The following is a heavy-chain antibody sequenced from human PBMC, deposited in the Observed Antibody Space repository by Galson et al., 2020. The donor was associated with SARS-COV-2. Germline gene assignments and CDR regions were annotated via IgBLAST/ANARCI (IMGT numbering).Heavy chain of an antibody. CDR3: AKPAAGTFDQSDY. D-gene: IGHD6-13*01. J-gene: IGHJ4*02. CDR2: ISWNSGSI. Sequence: GGSLRLSCAASGFTFDDYAMHWVRQAPGKGLEWVSGISWNSGSIGYADSMKGRFTISRDNAKNSLYLQMNSLRAEDTALYYCAKPAAGTFDQSDYWGQGTLVTVSS. CDR1: GFTFDDYA. V-gene: IGHV3-9*01.